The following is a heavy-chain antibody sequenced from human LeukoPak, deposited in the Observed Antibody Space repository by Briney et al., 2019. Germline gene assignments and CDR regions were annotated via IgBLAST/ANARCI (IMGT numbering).Heavy chain of an antibody. Sequence: PSETLSLTCTVSGDSISSYYWSWIRQPPGKGLEWIGYIYYSGSTNYNPSLKSRVTISVDTSKNQFSLKLSSVTAADTAVYYCARSTTYSGSYQYYFDYWGQGTLVTVSS. CDR2: IYYSGST. J-gene: IGHJ4*02. D-gene: IGHD1-26*01. V-gene: IGHV4-59*08. CDR3: ARSTTYSGSYQYYFDY. CDR1: GDSISSYY.